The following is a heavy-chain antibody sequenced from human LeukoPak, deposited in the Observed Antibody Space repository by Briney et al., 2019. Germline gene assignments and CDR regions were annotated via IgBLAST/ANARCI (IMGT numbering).Heavy chain of an antibody. CDR3: ARGLLGCSGGSCYVWAFDI. CDR2: IYYSGST. J-gene: IGHJ3*02. CDR1: GGSISSGDYY. V-gene: IGHV4-30-4*08. Sequence: SETLSLTCTVSGGSISSGDYYWSWIRQPPGKGLEWIGYIYYSGSTYYNPSLKSRVTISVYTSKNQFSLKLSSVTAADTAVYYCARGLLGCSGGSCYVWAFDIWGQGTMVTVSS. D-gene: IGHD2-15*01.